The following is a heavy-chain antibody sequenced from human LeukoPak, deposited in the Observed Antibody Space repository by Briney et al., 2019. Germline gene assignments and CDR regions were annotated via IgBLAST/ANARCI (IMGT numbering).Heavy chain of an antibody. CDR2: IIPIFGTA. J-gene: IGHJ4*02. CDR1: GGTFSSYA. D-gene: IGHD3-22*01. Sequence: GASVKVSCKASGGTFSSYAISWVRQAPGQGLEWMGGIIPIFGTANYAQKFQGRVTITADKSTSTAYMELSSLRSEDTAVYYCARVSSGYPTRFDYWGQGTLVTVSS. CDR3: ARVSSGYPTRFDY. V-gene: IGHV1-69*06.